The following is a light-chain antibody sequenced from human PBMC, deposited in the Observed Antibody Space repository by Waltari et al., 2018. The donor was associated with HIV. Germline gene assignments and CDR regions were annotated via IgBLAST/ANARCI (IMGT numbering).Light chain of an antibody. J-gene: IGKJ2*01. CDR1: QSVSSKY. V-gene: IGKV3-20*01. Sequence: IVLTQSPGTLSLSPGERATLSCRASQSVSSKYLAWYQQKPGRAPRLLIYGASSRATGIPDGFTGSGSGTDFTLTISSLEPEDFAVYYCQLYVDLPTYTCGQGTKLEI. CDR2: GAS. CDR3: QLYVDLPTYT.